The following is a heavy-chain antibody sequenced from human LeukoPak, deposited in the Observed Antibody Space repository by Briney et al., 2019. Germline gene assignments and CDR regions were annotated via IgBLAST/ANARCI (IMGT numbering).Heavy chain of an antibody. CDR1: RFSFSDYD. Sequence: PGGSLRLSCRASRFSFSDYDMHWVRQAPGKGLEWVAVISYDGSRKHYADSVRGRFSISRDNSESTLFLQMNSLTTDDTSVYFCAKYAYNWNAPDGFDMWGEGTMVIVSS. J-gene: IGHJ3*02. CDR2: ISYDGSRK. V-gene: IGHV3-30*18. CDR3: AKYAYNWNAPDGFDM. D-gene: IGHD1-1*01.